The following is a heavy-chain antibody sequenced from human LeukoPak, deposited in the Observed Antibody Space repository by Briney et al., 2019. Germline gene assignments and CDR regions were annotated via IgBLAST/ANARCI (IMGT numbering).Heavy chain of an antibody. D-gene: IGHD3-10*01. CDR3: ARGLREFGYYYYHMDV. CDR2: INHSGST. J-gene: IGHJ6*03. CDR1: GGSFSGYY. Sequence: SETLSPTCAVYGGSFSGYYWSWIRQPPGKGLEWIGEINHSGSTNYNPSLKSRVTISVDTSKNQFSLKLSSVTAADTAVYYCARGLREFGYYYYHMDVWGKGTTVTVSS. V-gene: IGHV4-34*01.